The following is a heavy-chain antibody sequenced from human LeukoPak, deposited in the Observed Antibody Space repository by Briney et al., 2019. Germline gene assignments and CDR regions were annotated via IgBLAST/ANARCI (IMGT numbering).Heavy chain of an antibody. Sequence: GGSLRLSCAASGFTFSNYAMNWVRQAPGKGLDWVSPVSGSGDTTHYADSVEGRFTISRDNSKKTLYLQMNSLRAEDTALYYCAKNAGLPYCTSTSCPLDPCGQGTLVSVSS. CDR2: VSGSGDTT. CDR3: AKNAGLPYCTSTSCPLDP. V-gene: IGHV3-23*01. D-gene: IGHD2-2*01. CDR1: GFTFSNYA. J-gene: IGHJ5*02.